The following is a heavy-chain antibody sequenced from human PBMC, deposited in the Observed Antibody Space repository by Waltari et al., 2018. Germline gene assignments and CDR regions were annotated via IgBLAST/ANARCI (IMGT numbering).Heavy chain of an antibody. CDR3: AKGGGWLQDY. V-gene: IGHV3-74*01. Sequence: EVQLVESGGGLAQPGGSLRLSCLASGFTFGSYWMHWVRQAPGKGLVWVSRINSDGSTTNYADSVKGRFTISRDNAKNTLYLQMNSLRAEDTAVYYCAKGGGWLQDYWGQGTLVTVSS. D-gene: IGHD5-12*01. CDR2: INSDGSTT. J-gene: IGHJ4*02. CDR1: GFTFGSYW.